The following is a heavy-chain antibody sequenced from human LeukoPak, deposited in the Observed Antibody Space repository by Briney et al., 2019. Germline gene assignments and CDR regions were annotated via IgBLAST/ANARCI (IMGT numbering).Heavy chain of an antibody. J-gene: IGHJ4*02. Sequence: GGSLRLSCTASGFTFSSYWMSWVRQAPGKGLEWVANIRQDGGLKHYVDSVKGRFTISRDNAENSLYLQMNSLRAEDTAVYYCVREIVGAIKSCFDYWGQGTLVTASS. CDR1: GFTFSSYW. CDR2: IRQDGGLK. CDR3: VREIVGAIKSCFDY. D-gene: IGHD1-26*01. V-gene: IGHV3-7*01.